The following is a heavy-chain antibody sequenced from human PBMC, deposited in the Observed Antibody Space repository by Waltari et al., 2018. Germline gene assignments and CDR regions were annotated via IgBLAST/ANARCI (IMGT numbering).Heavy chain of an antibody. CDR3: ARGLAFDS. Sequence: QVQLQESGPGLVKPSETLSLTCTVSGSSISNNYWNWIRQPAGKGLEWIGRIYASGTTSYNPSLKSRVSVSVDTSKNQFSLNLTSVTAADTAVYYCARGLAFDSWGQGSLVTVSS. V-gene: IGHV4-4*07. D-gene: IGHD3-9*01. J-gene: IGHJ4*02. CDR2: IYASGTT. CDR1: GSSISNNY.